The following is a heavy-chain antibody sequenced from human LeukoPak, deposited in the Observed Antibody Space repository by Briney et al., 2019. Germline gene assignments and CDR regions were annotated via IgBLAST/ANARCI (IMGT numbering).Heavy chain of an antibody. CDR2: IYHSGST. V-gene: IGHV4-59*08. J-gene: IGHJ4*02. Sequence: SETLSLTCTVSGGSISSYYWSWIRQPPGKGLEWIGYIYHSGSTTYNPSLKSRVTISVDTSKNQFCLKLSSVTAADTAVYYCARRLGGTSTGFDSWGQGTLVTVSS. D-gene: IGHD2-2*01. CDR3: ARRLGGTSTGFDS. CDR1: GGSISSYY.